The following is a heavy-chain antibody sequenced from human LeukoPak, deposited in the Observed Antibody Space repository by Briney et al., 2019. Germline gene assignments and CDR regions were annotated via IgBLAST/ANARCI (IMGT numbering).Heavy chain of an antibody. CDR3: AMLHSSSSLGDY. V-gene: IGHV3-21*01. J-gene: IGHJ4*02. CDR2: ISSGSSYI. CDR1: GFTFSSYA. D-gene: IGHD6-6*01. Sequence: GGSLRLSCAASGFTFSSYAMNWVRQAPGKGLEWVSLISSGSSYIYYADSVKGRFTISRDNAKSLLYLQMNNLRAEDTAVYFCAMLHSSSSLGDYWGQGTLVTVSS.